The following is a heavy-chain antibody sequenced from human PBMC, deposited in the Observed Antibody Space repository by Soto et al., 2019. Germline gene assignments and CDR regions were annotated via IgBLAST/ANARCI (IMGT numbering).Heavy chain of an antibody. J-gene: IGHJ4*02. V-gene: IGHV2-5*02. Sequence: SGPTLVNPTQTLTLTWTFSGFSLTPSGVGVGWIRQPPGKALEWLALIYWDDDKRYSPSLKSRLTITKDTSKNQVVLTMTNMEPVDTATYYCAHLLGGCSRAGCSPLRFEFWGQGTPVTVSS. CDR1: GFSLTPSGVG. CDR2: IYWDDDK. D-gene: IGHD2-15*01. CDR3: AHLLGGCSRAGCSPLRFEF.